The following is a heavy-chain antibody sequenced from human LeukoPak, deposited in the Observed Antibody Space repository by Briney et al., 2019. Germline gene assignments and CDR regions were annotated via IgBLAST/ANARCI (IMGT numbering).Heavy chain of an antibody. D-gene: IGHD2-21*01. CDR3: AKSPYRFNALDI. CDR2: ISGSGGYT. Sequence: GGSLRLSCTASGFTFNLYAMTWVRQAPGKGLEWVSLISGSGGYTFYADSVKGRFTMSRDNSKNTVYLQMNSLRVEDTALYYCAKSPYRFNALDIWGQGTIVTVSS. V-gene: IGHV3-23*01. CDR1: GFTFNLYA. J-gene: IGHJ3*02.